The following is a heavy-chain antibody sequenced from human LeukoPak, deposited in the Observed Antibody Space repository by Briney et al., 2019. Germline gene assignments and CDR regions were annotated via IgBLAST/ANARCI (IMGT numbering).Heavy chain of an antibody. CDR1: GFTFSSYE. D-gene: IGHD6-19*01. Sequence: GGSLRLSCAASGFTFSSYEMNWVRQAPGKGLEWVAFIRYDGSNEYADSVKGRFTISRDNSKNTLYLQMNTLRSEDTAVYYCAKGSSGWTYYFDYWGQGTLVTVSS. V-gene: IGHV3-30*02. J-gene: IGHJ4*02. CDR3: AKGSSGWTYYFDY. CDR2: IRYDGSNE.